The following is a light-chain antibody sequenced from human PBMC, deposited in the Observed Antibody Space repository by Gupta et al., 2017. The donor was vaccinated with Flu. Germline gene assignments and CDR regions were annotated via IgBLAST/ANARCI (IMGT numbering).Light chain of an antibody. CDR2: DAS. CDR3: KQFKT. CDR1: QGISNA. V-gene: IGKV1-13*02. J-gene: IGKJ3*01. Sequence: AIQLAQSPSSLSASVGDRVTITCRTSQGISNALAWYQQKPGKAPKLLTYDASRLFSGVSSRFSGSGSGTDFTLTITSLQPEDFATYYCKQFKTFGPGTRVD.